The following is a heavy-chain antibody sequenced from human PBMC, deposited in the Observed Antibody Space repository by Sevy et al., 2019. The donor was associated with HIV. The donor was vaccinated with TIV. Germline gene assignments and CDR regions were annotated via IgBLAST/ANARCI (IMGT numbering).Heavy chain of an antibody. D-gene: IGHD3-22*01. CDR2: IYSGAGT. CDR1: GFTVSSNY. CDR3: ARGLDESSGFYSFDY. V-gene: IGHV3-66*02. J-gene: IGHJ4*02. Sequence: GGSLRLSCAASGFTVSSNYMSWVRQAPGKGLEWVSVIYSGAGTYYADYVKGRFTISRDNSKNSLYLQMNSLRAEDTALYYCARGLDESSGFYSFDYWGQGTLVTVSS.